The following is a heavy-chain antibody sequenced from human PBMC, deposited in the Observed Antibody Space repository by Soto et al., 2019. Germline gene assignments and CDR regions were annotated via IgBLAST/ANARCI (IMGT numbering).Heavy chain of an antibody. CDR1: GGTFSSYA. Sequence: SVKVSCKASGGTFSSYAISWVRQAPGQGLEWMGGIIPIFGTANYAQKFQGRVTITADESTSTAYMELSSLRSEDTAVYYCVKGQARELNYYYGMDVWGQGTTVTVSS. CDR3: VKGQARELNYYYGMDV. CDR2: IIPIFGTA. J-gene: IGHJ6*02. D-gene: IGHD3-10*01. V-gene: IGHV1-69*13.